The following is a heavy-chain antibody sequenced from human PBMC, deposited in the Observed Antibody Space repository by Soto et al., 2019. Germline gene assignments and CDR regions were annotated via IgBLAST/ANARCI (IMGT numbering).Heavy chain of an antibody. CDR2: IIAVFTST. J-gene: IGHJ1*01. V-gene: IGHV1-69*01. D-gene: IGHD3-9*01. CDR1: GGTFNTYG. CDR3: ATAGCRGTAIQQFEH. Sequence: QVDLVQSGAEVKKPASSVMVSCQASGGTFNTYGITWVRHAPGHGLEWMGAIIAVFTSTSSAQRFRGRLSITAGEASSTAYMELRGLTSAATAMYDCATAGCRGTAIQQFEHWGQGTMVTVS.